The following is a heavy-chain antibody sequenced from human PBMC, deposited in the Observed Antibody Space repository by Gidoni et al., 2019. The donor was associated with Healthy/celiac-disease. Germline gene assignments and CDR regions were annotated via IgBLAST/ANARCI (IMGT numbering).Heavy chain of an antibody. CDR1: GFTFSSYS. CDR2: ISSSSSYI. V-gene: IGHV3-21*01. Sequence: EVQLVESGGGLVKPGGSLRLSCAASGFTFSSYSMNWVRQAPGKGLEWVSSISSSSSYIYYADSVKGRFTISRDNAKNSLYLQMNSLRAEDTAVYYCARVSWPLLHFEAFDIWGQGTMVTVSS. J-gene: IGHJ3*02. CDR3: ARVSWPLLHFEAFDI. D-gene: IGHD1-26*01.